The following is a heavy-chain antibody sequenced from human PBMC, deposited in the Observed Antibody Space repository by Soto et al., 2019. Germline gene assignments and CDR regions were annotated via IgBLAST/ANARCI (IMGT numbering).Heavy chain of an antibody. J-gene: IGHJ6*02. CDR3: ARDNSHQCKGGSCYYFYGMDV. CDR1: GGTFSSYA. Sequence: QVQLVQSGAEVKKPGSSVKVSCKASGGTFSSYAISWVRQAPGQGLEWMGGIIPIFGTANYAQKFQGRVTITADKSTSTAYMELRSLKSEDTALYYCARDNSHQCKGGSCYYFYGMDVLGQGTTVTVSS. D-gene: IGHD2-15*01. CDR2: IIPIFGTA. V-gene: IGHV1-69*06.